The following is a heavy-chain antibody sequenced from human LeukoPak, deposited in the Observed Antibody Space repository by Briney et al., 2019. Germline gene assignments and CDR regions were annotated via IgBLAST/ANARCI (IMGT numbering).Heavy chain of an antibody. Sequence: PGGSLRLSCAASGLTFSSFAMNWVRQAPGKGLEWVSTISGSGGSTYYADSVKGRFTISRDNSKNTLYLQMNSLRAEDTAVYYCAKETPLVVVPAAIYYYYGMDVWGQGTTVTVSS. CDR1: GLTFSSFA. V-gene: IGHV3-23*01. D-gene: IGHD2-2*01. CDR2: ISGSGGST. J-gene: IGHJ6*02. CDR3: AKETPLVVVPAAIYYYYGMDV.